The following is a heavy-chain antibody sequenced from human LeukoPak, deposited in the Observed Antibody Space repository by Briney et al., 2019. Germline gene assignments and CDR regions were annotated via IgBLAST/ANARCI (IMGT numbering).Heavy chain of an antibody. CDR2: IYTSGST. D-gene: IGHD3-3*01. CDR1: GGSISSYY. J-gene: IGHJ2*01. Sequence: PSETLSLTCTVSGGSISSYYWSWIRQPAGKGLEWIGRIYTSGSTNYNPSLKSRVTISVDTSKNQFSLRLSSVTAADTAVYYCARDAFGVVSAYWYFDLWGRGTLVTVSS. V-gene: IGHV4-4*07. CDR3: ARDAFGVVSAYWYFDL.